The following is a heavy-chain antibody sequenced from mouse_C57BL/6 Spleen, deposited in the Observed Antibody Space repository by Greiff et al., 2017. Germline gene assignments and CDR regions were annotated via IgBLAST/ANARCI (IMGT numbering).Heavy chain of an antibody. Sequence: VQLQQPGAELVKPGASVKMSCKASGYTFTSYWITWVKQRPGQGLEWIGEIYPGSGSTNYNEKFKSKATLTVDTSSSTAYMQLSSLTSEDSAVYYCARSESPQSNFDYWGQGTTLTVSS. J-gene: IGHJ2*01. CDR3: ARSESPQSNFDY. V-gene: IGHV1-55*01. CDR2: IYPGSGST. D-gene: IGHD3-2*02. CDR1: GYTFTSYW.